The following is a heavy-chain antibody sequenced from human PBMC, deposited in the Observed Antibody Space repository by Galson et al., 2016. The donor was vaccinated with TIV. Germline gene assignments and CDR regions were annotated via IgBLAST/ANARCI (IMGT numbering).Heavy chain of an antibody. V-gene: IGHV3-30-3*01. CDR2: ISYDGNSK. Sequence: SLRLSCAASSFIFSGHAMHWVRQAPGKGLEWVALISYDGNSKYYADSVRGRFTISRDNSKNTLYLQMSSLRAEDTAVYYCAKDITENVYYSGMDVWGEGTTVTVSS. CDR1: SFIFSGHA. D-gene: IGHD3-10*01. CDR3: AKDITENVYYSGMDV. J-gene: IGHJ6*04.